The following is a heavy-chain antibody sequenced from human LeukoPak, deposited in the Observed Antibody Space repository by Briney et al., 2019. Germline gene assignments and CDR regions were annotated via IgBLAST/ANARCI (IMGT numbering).Heavy chain of an antibody. V-gene: IGHV1-2*06. Sequence: ASVKVSCKASGYTFTGYYMHWVRQAPGQGLEWMGRINPNSGGTNYAQKFQGRVTMTRDTSISTAYMELSRLRSDDTAVYYCARGYVEVATMGQGYWGQGTLVTVSS. CDR3: ARGYVEVATMGQGY. D-gene: IGHD5-24*01. CDR1: GYTFTGYY. J-gene: IGHJ4*02. CDR2: INPNSGGT.